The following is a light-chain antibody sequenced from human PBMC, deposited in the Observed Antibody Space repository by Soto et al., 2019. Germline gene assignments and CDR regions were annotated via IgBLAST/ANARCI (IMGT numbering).Light chain of an antibody. V-gene: IGLV2-14*01. CDR2: EVN. CDR3: CSYTGSSTFAV. CDR1: TTDVGGYNY. Sequence: QSALTQPASVSGSPGQSITISCTGSTTDVGGYNYVSWYQQHPGKAPTLLIFEVNNRPSGVSNRFSGSKSGNTASLTISGLQAEDEADYYCCSYTGSSTFAVFGGGTKLTVL. J-gene: IGLJ2*01.